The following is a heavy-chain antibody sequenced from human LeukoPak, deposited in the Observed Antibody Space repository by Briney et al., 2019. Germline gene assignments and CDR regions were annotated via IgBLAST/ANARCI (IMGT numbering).Heavy chain of an antibody. CDR2: INPNSGGT. V-gene: IGHV1-2*02. CDR1: GYTFTGYY. J-gene: IGHJ4*02. D-gene: IGHD6-19*01. CDR3: ARPSSGWYKGDVFDY. Sequence: ASVKVSCKASGYTFTGYYMHWVRQAPGQGLEWMGWINPNSGGTNYAQKFQGRVTMTRDTSISTAYMELGRLRSDDTAVYYCARPSSGWYKGDVFDYWGQGALVTVSS.